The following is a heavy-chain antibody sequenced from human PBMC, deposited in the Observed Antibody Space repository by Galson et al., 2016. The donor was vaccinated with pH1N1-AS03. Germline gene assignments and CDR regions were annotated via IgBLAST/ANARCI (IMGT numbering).Heavy chain of an antibody. J-gene: IGHJ1*01. CDR2: IIPTLGIV. CDR1: GDSFNNCA. V-gene: IGHV1-69*10. D-gene: IGHD5-18*01. CDR3: ARILGYNYGRVHH. Sequence: SVKVSCKAYGDSFNNCAISWVRQAPGQGLQWVGGIIPTLGIVNVAQSFQGRVTITADTSTNTAHMELSSLRSEDTAVYYCARILGYNYGRVHHWGQATHDTVSS.